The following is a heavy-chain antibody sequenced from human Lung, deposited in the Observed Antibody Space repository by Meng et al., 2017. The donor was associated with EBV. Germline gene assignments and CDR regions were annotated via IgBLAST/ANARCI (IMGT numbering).Heavy chain of an antibody. J-gene: IGHJ4*02. CDR2: VYHRGDT. CDR1: GDSISSDIW. V-gene: IGHV4-4*02. CDR3: GRDQGRQLINH. Sequence: VQLQELGPGLVKPSGTLSLTCTVSGDSISSDIWWSWFRQPPGKGLEWIGEVYHRGDTNYNPSLKSRVVISVDRSKNQFSLNLSSVTAADTAVYYCGRDQGRQLINHWGQGTLVTVSS. D-gene: IGHD1-1*01.